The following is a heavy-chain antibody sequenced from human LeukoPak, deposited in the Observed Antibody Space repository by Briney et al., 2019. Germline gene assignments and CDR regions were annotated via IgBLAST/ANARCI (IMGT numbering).Heavy chain of an antibody. CDR1: GFTFSSYG. Sequence: GGSLRLSCAAFGFTFSSYGMHWVRQTPGKGLEWVAFIRHDGSYQQYADSVKGRFTVSRDNSKDMVYLQMNCLRTEDTAVYYSAKNRDSSDYPRDFEFWGQGTLVTVSS. V-gene: IGHV3-30*02. CDR2: IRHDGSYQ. J-gene: IGHJ4*02. D-gene: IGHD3-22*01. CDR3: AKNRDSSDYPRDFEF.